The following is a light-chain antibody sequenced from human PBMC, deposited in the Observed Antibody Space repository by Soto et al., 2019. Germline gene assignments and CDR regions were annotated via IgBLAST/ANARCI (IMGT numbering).Light chain of an antibody. J-gene: IGLJ1*01. V-gene: IGLV2-8*01. CDR1: SSDVGGYNY. CDR2: EVT. CDR3: SSYGDSSSYV. Sequence: QSALTQPPSASGSPGQSVTIPCTGTSSDVGGYNYVYWYQQHPGKAPKLMIYEVTKRPSGVPDRFSGSKSGNTASLTVSGLQAEDEADYYCSSYGDSSSYVFGTGTKVTVL.